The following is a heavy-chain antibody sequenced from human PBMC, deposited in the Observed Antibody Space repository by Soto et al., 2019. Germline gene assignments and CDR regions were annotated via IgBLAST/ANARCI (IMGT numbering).Heavy chain of an antibody. CDR1: GGATISNKC. CDR3: ARDDHIVVVPTSLGAMDV. V-gene: IGHV4-4*02. J-gene: IGHJ6*02. Sequence: SETLSLTCAVYGGATISNKCWIWFRHPPGKVLEWIGEIYHSGSTNYNPSLKSRVTISLDKSKNQFSLKLTSVTAADSAVYYCARDDHIVVVPTSLGAMDVWGQGTTVTVSS. D-gene: IGHD2-2*01. CDR2: IYHSGST.